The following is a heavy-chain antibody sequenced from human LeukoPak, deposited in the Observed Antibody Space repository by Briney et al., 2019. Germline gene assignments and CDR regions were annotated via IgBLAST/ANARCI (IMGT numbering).Heavy chain of an antibody. CDR2: INPDGGVT. CDR3: ARGPNHYYYMDF. D-gene: IGHD2-8*01. Sequence: ASVKVSCKASGYTFTSYGISWVRQAPGQGLEWMGWINPDGGVTKSAQNFQGRATMTRDKSINTVYMELSGLTSDDTALYYCARGPNHYYYMDFWGTGTTVSVSS. CDR1: GYTFTSYG. V-gene: IGHV1-2*02. J-gene: IGHJ6*03.